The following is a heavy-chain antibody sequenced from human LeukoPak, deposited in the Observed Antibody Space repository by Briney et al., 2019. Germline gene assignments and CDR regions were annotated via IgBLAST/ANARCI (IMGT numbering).Heavy chain of an antibody. CDR3: AGYCSSTSCNYLDV. Sequence: SETLSLTCTVSGGSISSGIYYWSWIRQPAGKGLEWIGRIYTSGSTNYNPSLKSRVTISIDTSKNQFSLKLSSVTAADTAVYYCAGYCSSTSCNYLDVWGKGTTVTVSS. V-gene: IGHV4-61*02. CDR2: IYTSGST. J-gene: IGHJ6*03. CDR1: GGSISSGIYY. D-gene: IGHD2-2*01.